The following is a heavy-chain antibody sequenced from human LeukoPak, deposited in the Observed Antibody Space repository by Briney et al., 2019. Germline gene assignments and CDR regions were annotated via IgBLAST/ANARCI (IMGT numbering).Heavy chain of an antibody. CDR2: ISAYSGNT. Sequence: GASVKVSCKASGYTFTNYGISWVRQAPGQGLEWMGWISAYSGNTNYAQNLQGRVTMTTDTSTSTAYMELRCLKSDDTAVYYSAIAPYDYDFWSGPFDYWGRGTLVTVSS. V-gene: IGHV1-18*01. CDR3: AIAPYDYDFWSGPFDY. D-gene: IGHD3-3*01. CDR1: GYTFTNYG. J-gene: IGHJ4*02.